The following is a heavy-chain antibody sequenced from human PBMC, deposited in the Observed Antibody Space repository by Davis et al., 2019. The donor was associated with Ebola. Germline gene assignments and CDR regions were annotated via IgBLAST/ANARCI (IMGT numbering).Heavy chain of an antibody. D-gene: IGHD2-2*01. CDR2: IYHSGST. CDR1: GGSISSSNW. CDR3: ARDVVVVPAAIWFDP. J-gene: IGHJ5*02. V-gene: IGHV4-4*02. Sequence: PSETLSLTCAVSGGSISSSNWWSWVRQPPGKGLEWIGEIYHSGSTNYNPSLKSRVTISVDKSKNQFSLKLSSVTAADTAVYYCARDVVVVPAAIWFDPWGQGTLVTVSS.